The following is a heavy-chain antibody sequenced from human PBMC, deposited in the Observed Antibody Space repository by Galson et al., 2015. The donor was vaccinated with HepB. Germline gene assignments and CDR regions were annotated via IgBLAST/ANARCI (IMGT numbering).Heavy chain of an antibody. J-gene: IGHJ6*02. V-gene: IGHV3-30-3*01. CDR1: GFTFSSYA. CDR3: ARADCSSTSCYGAYYYGMDV. Sequence: SLRLSCAASGFTFSSYAMHWVRQAPGKGLEWVAVISYDGSNKYYADSVKGRFTISRDNSKNTLYLQMNSLRAEDTAVYYCARADCSSTSCYGAYYYGMDVWGQGTTVTVSS. CDR2: ISYDGSNK. D-gene: IGHD2-2*01.